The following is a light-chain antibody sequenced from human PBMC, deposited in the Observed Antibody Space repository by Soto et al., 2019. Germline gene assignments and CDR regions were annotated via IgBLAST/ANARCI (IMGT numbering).Light chain of an antibody. CDR3: QQYKSFSLT. CDR2: KTC. Sequence: DIQMTQSPSTLSASIGDRVTITCRASQSVDSWLAWYQQKPGKAPKLLIYKTCNLESGVPSRFSGSGSGTEFSLTISSLQPDDFATYYCQQYKSFSLTFAGGTRVEVK. CDR1: QSVDSW. J-gene: IGKJ4*01. V-gene: IGKV1-5*03.